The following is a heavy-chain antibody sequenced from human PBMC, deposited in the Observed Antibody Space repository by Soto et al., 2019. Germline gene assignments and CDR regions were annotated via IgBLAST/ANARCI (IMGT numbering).Heavy chain of an antibody. CDR2: IWFDGSNK. J-gene: IGHJ4*02. CDR3: AREWSPAYFDY. D-gene: IGHD2-2*01. Sequence: QVQLVESGGGVVQPGRSLRLSCAASGFTLSNYGMHWVRQAPGKGPAWVAVIWFDGSNKNYGDSVKGRFTISGDNSKNSLYLQMNSLRVDDTAVYDCAREWSPAYFDYWGQGTLVTVSS. V-gene: IGHV3-33*01. CDR1: GFTLSNYG.